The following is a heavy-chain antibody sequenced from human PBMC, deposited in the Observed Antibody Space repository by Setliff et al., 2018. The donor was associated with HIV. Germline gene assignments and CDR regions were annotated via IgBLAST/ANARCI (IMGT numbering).Heavy chain of an antibody. J-gene: IGHJ2*01. CDR2: IYNSGAT. CDR3: ARNGPTKIPYDF. D-gene: IGHD2-8*01. Sequence: SETLSLTCTVSGGSITSNRHYWSWIRQTPGKGLEWIGHIYNSGATNYNPSLKSRVTISLATSKNQFSLNLRSVTATDTAVYYCARNGPTKIPYDFWGRGTLVTVSS. V-gene: IGHV4-61*05. CDR1: GGSITSNRHY.